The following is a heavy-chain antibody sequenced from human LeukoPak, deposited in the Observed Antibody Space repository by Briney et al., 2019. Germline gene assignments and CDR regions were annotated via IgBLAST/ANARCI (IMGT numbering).Heavy chain of an antibody. CDR3: ARAEYSSSWPKKIYYYYGMDV. V-gene: IGHV4-59*01. J-gene: IGHJ6*02. CDR1: GGSISSFF. CDR2: IYYSGST. Sequence: SETLSLTCTVSGGSISSFFWSWIRQPPGKGLEWIGYIYYSGSTNYNPSLKSRVTISVDTSKNQFSLKLSSVTAADTAVYYCARAEYSSSWPKKIYYYYGMDVWGQGTTVTVSS. D-gene: IGHD6-13*01.